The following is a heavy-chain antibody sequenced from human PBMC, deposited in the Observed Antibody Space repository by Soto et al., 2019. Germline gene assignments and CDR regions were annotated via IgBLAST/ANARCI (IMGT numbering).Heavy chain of an antibody. J-gene: IGHJ6*03. V-gene: IGHV3-20*01. CDR3: ARIAARHRIRNYMDV. CDR1: GFTFDDYG. Sequence: PGGSLRLSCAASGFTFDDYGMSWVRQAPGKGLEWVSGINWNGGSTGYADSVKGRFTISRDNAKNSLYLQMNSLRAEDTALYHCARIAARHRIRNYMDVWGKGTTVTVSS. D-gene: IGHD6-6*01. CDR2: INWNGGST.